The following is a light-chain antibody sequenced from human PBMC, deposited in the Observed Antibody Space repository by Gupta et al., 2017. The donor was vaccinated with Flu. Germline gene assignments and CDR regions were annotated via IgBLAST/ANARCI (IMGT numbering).Light chain of an antibody. J-gene: IGKJ2*01. Sequence: EVVLTQFPGTLSLSPGERGTLSCRASQRVSSNYLAWYQQKPGQAPRLLIYGASNRATGVPDRFSGSGSGTDFILTISRLEPEDFAVYYCQHEGISPPTFGQGTKLEIK. V-gene: IGKV3-20*01. CDR2: GAS. CDR3: QHEGISPPT. CDR1: QRVSSNY.